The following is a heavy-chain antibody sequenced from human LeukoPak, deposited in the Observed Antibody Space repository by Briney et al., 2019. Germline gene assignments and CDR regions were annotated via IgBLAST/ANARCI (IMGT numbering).Heavy chain of an antibody. V-gene: IGHV3-23*01. CDR1: GFTFSSYA. J-gene: IGHJ4*02. Sequence: GGSLRLSCAASGFTFSSYAMSWVRQAPGKGLEWVSAISGSDGSTYYADSVKGRFTISRDNSKNTLYLQMNSLRAEDTAVYYCAKDPSLITIFGVDFDYWGQGTLVTVSS. D-gene: IGHD3-3*01. CDR3: AKDPSLITIFGVDFDY. CDR2: ISGSDGST.